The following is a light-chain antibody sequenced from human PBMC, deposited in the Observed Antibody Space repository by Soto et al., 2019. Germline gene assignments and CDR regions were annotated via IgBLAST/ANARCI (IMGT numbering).Light chain of an antibody. CDR1: QSVGGD. CDR3: QQYYAWPRT. CDR2: GAV. J-gene: IGKJ2*01. Sequence: EIVMTQSPVTLSVSPGERATLSCMAGQSVGGDLAWYQQIPGQAPRLLIYGAVTRATGVAARFSGGGSGTEFTLTVDSLQSEDLAIYYCQQYYAWPRTFGQGTKLEI. V-gene: IGKV3-15*01.